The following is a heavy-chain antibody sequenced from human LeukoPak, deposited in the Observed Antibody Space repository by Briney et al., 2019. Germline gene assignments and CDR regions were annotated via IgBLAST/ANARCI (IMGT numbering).Heavy chain of an antibody. V-gene: IGHV3-48*01. J-gene: IGHJ4*02. D-gene: IGHD1-1*01. CDR1: GFTFSNAW. Sequence: GGSLRLSCAASGFTFSNAWMNWVRQAPGKGPEWISYISGGGGNMHYADSVEGRFTISRDNAKNSVYLQMNSLRAEDSAIYYCARDFNWAFDFWGQGTLVTVSS. CDR3: ARDFNWAFDF. CDR2: ISGGGGNM.